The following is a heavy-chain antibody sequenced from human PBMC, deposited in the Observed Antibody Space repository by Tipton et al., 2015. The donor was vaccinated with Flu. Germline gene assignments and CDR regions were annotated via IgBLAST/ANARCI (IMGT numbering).Heavy chain of an antibody. Sequence: SLRLSCAASGFTFSTFWMHWVRQAPGKGLEWVATMNPDGSQKYYVDSVRGRFTISRDNAKNSLYLQMNSLRGDDTAVYYCAKDNQLRTLTDNWFDPWGQGTLVTVSS. CDR2: MNPDGSQK. V-gene: IGHV3-7*01. CDR3: AKDNQLRTLTDNWFDP. D-gene: IGHD4-23*01. J-gene: IGHJ5*02. CDR1: GFTFSTFW.